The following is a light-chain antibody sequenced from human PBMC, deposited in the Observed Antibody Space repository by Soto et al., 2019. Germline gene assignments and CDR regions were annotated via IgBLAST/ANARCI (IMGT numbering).Light chain of an antibody. CDR3: CSYAGSSTSPYA. CDR1: SSDVGSYNL. Sequence: QSALTQPASVSGSPGQSITISCTGTSSDVGSYNLVSWYQQHPGKAPKLMIYEDSKRPSGVSNRFSGSKSGNTASLTISGLQAEDEADYYCCSYAGSSTSPYAFGTGTKVTVL. CDR2: EDS. J-gene: IGLJ1*01. V-gene: IGLV2-23*01.